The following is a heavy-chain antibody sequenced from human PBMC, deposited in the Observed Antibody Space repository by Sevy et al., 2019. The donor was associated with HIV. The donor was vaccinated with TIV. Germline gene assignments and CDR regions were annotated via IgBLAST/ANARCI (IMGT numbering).Heavy chain of an antibody. CDR3: AMDSSGVHAFDI. CDR2: ISAYNGNT. Sequence: ASVKFSCKASGYTFTSYGISWVRQAPGQGLEWMGWISAYNGNTNYAQKLQGRVTMTTDTSTSTAYMELRSLRSDDTAVYYCAMDSSGVHAFDIWGQGTMVTVSS. J-gene: IGHJ3*02. D-gene: IGHD6-19*01. CDR1: GYTFTSYG. V-gene: IGHV1-18*01.